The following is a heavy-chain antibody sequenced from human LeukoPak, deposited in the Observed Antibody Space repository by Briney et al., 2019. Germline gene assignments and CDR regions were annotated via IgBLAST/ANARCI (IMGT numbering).Heavy chain of an antibody. V-gene: IGHV4-59*04. CDR3: ASRTWAAAYFQH. J-gene: IGHJ1*01. D-gene: IGHD1/OR15-1a*01. Sequence: PGGSLRLSCAASGFTFSSYAMSWVRQPPGKGLEWIGCIYYIGSTHYNPSLKSRVTISVDTSKNQFSLKLSSVTAADTAVYYCASRTWAAAYFQHWGQGALVTVSS. CDR2: IYYIGST. CDR1: GFTFSSYA.